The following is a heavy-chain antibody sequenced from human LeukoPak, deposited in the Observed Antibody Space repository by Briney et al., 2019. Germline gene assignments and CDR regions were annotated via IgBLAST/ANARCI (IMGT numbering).Heavy chain of an antibody. CDR3: ARDVEVDVMVLSWFDP. D-gene: IGHD2-8*01. J-gene: IGHJ5*02. Sequence: QPGGSLRLSCAASGFTFSSYAMNWVRQAPGKGLEWVAVISYDGSNKYYAESVKGRFTISRDNSKNTLYLQMNSLRAEDTAVYYCARDVEVDVMVLSWFDPWGQGTLVTVSS. CDR1: GFTFSSYA. V-gene: IGHV3-30*04. CDR2: ISYDGSNK.